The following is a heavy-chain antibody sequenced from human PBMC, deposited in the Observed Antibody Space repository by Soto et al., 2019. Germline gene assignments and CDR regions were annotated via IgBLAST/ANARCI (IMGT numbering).Heavy chain of an antibody. D-gene: IGHD6-6*01. CDR3: ARDAARPKFSRSFVYDDY. Sequence: GGSLRLSCAASGFTFSSYSMNWVRQAPGKGLEWVSSISSSSSYIYYADSVKGRFTISRDNAKNSLYLQMNSLRAEDTAVYYCARDAARPKFSRSFVYDDYWGQGTLVTVSS. J-gene: IGHJ4*02. CDR1: GFTFSSYS. V-gene: IGHV3-21*01. CDR2: ISSSSSYI.